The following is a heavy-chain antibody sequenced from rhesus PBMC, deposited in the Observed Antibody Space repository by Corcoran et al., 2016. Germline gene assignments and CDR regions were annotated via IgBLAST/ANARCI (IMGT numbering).Heavy chain of an antibody. CDR2: ITYSGST. V-gene: IGHV4-122*02. Sequence: QVQLQESGPGLVKPSGTLSLTCAVSGGSLSSGYSYWRWIRKPPGKGLEWIWYITYSGSTSYNPSLKSRVTISRDTSKNQFSLKLSSVTAADTAVYYCARDLDGSPSWGQGVLVTVSS. CDR1: GGSLSSGYSY. D-gene: IGHD4-4*01. J-gene: IGHJ4*01. CDR3: ARDLDGSPS.